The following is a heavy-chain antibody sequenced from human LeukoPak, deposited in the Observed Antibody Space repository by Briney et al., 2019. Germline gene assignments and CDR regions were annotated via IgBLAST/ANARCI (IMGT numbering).Heavy chain of an antibody. CDR3: AGTITYYYDSSGYYYPYYFDY. J-gene: IGHJ4*02. D-gene: IGHD3-22*01. CDR2: IYRDGST. V-gene: IGHV3-53*01. Sequence: PGGSLRLSCAASGFTVSSNYMSWVRQAPGKGLEWVSVIYRDGSTCYADSVKGRFTISRDNSKNTLYLRMNSLRAEDTAVYYCAGTITYYYDSSGYYYPYYFDYWGQGTLVTVSS. CDR1: GFTVSSNY.